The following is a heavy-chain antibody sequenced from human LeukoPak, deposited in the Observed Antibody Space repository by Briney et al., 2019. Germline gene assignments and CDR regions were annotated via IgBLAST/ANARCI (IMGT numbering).Heavy chain of an antibody. CDR3: ARESTKYGAYVSGFDF. CDR1: GFTSSSHW. CDR2: IMQDGSEK. D-gene: IGHD4-17*01. V-gene: IGHV3-7*01. J-gene: IGHJ3*01. Sequence: GGSLRLSCIASGFTSSSHWMNWVRQAPGKGLEWGANIMQDGSEKYYVDSVKGRFIISRDNAKNSLYLQMNSLRAEDTAVYYCARESTKYGAYVSGFDFWGQGTMVTVSS.